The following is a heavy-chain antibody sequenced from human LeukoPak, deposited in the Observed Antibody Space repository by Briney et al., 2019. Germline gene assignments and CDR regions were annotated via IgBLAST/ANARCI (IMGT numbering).Heavy chain of an antibody. V-gene: IGHV3-74*01. J-gene: IGHJ4*02. D-gene: IGHD5/OR15-5a*01. CDR1: GFIFSTYW. CDR3: ARDGVSTILDY. Sequence: AGGSLRLSCAASGFIFSTYWMHWVRQAPGKGLVWVSRINSDGGSTTYADSVKGRFTISRDNAKNSLYLHMNGLRAEDTAVYYCARDGVSTILDYWGQGTLVTVSS. CDR2: INSDGGST.